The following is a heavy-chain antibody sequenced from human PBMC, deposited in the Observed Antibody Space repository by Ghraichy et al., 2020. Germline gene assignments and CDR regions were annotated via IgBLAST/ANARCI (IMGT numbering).Heavy chain of an antibody. V-gene: IGHV3-30-3*01. CDR3: ARDPFFLHCSGGSCYSGCFDY. CDR1: GFTFSSYA. CDR2: ISYDGSNK. J-gene: IGHJ4*02. D-gene: IGHD2-15*01. Sequence: GGSLRLSCAASGFTFSSYAMHWVRQAPGKGLEWVAVISYDGSNKYYADSVKGRFTISRDNSKNTLYLQMNSLRAEDTAVYYCARDPFFLHCSGGSCYSGCFDYWGQGTLVTVSS.